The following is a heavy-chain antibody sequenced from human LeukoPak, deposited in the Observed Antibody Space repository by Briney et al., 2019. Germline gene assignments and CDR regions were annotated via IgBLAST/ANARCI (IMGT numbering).Heavy chain of an antibody. V-gene: IGHV4-30-2*01. J-gene: IGHJ4*02. Sequence: PSETLSLTCAVSGGSISSGGYSWSWIRQPPGKGLEWIGYIYHSGGTYYNPSLKSRVTISVDRSKNQFSLKLSSVTAADTAAYYCASTMIVASAGMFDYWGQGTLVTVSS. CDR3: ASTMIVASAGMFDY. CDR1: GGSISSGGYS. CDR2: IYHSGGT. D-gene: IGHD3-22*01.